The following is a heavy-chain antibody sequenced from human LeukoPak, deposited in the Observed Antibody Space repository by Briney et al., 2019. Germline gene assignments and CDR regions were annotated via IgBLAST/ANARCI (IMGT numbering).Heavy chain of an antibody. J-gene: IGHJ6*02. CDR2: INHSGST. D-gene: IGHD3-22*01. CDR3: ARIITTYYYYGMDV. CDR1: GGSFSGYY. Sequence: SETLSLTCAVYGGSFSGYYWSWIRRPPGKGLEWIGEINHSGSTNYNPSLKSRVTISVDTSKNQFSLKLSSVTAADTAVYYCARIITTYYYYGMDVWGQGTTVTVSS. V-gene: IGHV4-34*01.